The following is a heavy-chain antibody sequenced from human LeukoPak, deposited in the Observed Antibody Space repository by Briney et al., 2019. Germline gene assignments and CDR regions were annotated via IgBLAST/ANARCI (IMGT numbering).Heavy chain of an antibody. CDR1: GGTFSSYG. CDR2: IIPILGIA. J-gene: IGHJ4*02. CDR3: ATGSHGDYVH. D-gene: IGHD4-17*01. Sequence: EASVTVSCKASGGTFSSYGISWVRQAPGQGLGWMGRIIPILGIANYAQKFQGRVTITADKSTSTAYMELSSLRSEDTAVYFCATGSHGDYVHWGQGTLVTVSS. V-gene: IGHV1-69*04.